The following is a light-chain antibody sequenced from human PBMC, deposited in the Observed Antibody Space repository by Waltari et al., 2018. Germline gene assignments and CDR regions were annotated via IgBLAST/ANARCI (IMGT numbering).Light chain of an antibody. CDR1: QSIRRY. Sequence: DIQMTQSPSSLSVSVGDRVTITCRASQSIRRYLNWYQRKPGKDPEVLIYAASRLHFAVLSRISGTGSGTDFTLIIDSLQPEDFATYYCQQSYSIPLTFGRGTKVEI. CDR2: AAS. CDR3: QQSYSIPLT. J-gene: IGKJ4*01. V-gene: IGKV1-39*01.